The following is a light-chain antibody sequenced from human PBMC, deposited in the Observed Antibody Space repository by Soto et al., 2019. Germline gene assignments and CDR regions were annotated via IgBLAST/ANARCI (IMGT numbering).Light chain of an antibody. J-gene: IGKJ1*01. CDR2: KAS. CDR1: QSIGNW. CDR3: QQSFNTPQT. V-gene: IGKV1-5*03. Sequence: DIQMTQSPSTLSASVGDRVTITCRASQSIGNWLAWYQQKLGKAPKLLIYKASSLESGVPSRFSGSGSGTQFTLTISSLQPDDFATYYCQQSFNTPQTFGQGTKVEIK.